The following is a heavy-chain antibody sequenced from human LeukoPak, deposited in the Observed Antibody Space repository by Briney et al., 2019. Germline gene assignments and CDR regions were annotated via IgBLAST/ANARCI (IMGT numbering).Heavy chain of an antibody. V-gene: IGHV3-64*04. J-gene: IGHJ4*02. D-gene: IGHD6-13*01. CDR1: GFIFSNYA. CDR2: ISSNGDTT. CDR3: ARDMAAAGDY. Sequence: PGGSLRLSCSASGFIFSNYAMYWVRQAPGKGLEYVSGISSNGDTTYYADSVKGRFTISRDNAKNSLYLQMNSLTTEDTAVYYCARDMAAAGDYWGQGTLVTVSS.